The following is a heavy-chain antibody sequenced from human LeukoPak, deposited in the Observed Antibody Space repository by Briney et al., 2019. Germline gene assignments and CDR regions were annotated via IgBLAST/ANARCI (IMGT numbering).Heavy chain of an antibody. D-gene: IGHD7-27*01. Sequence: SETLSLTCTVSGYSISSGYYWGWIRQPPGKGLEGIGIIYHSGSTYYNPSLKSRVTISVDTSKNQFSLKLSSVTAADTAVYYCASRTRRNWGRDAFDIWGQGTMVTVSS. V-gene: IGHV4-38-2*02. CDR2: IYHSGST. CDR1: GYSISSGYY. J-gene: IGHJ3*02. CDR3: ASRTRRNWGRDAFDI.